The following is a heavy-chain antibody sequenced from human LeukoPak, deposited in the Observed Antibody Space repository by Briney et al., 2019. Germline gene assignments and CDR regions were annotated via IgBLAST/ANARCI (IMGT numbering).Heavy chain of an antibody. CDR2: INHSGST. CDR1: GGSISSYY. V-gene: IGHV4-34*01. J-gene: IGHJ3*02. D-gene: IGHD7-27*01. Sequence: PSETLSLTCTVSGGSISSYYWSWIRQPPGKGLEWIGEINHSGSTNYNPSLKSRVTISVDTSKNQFSLKLSSVTAADTAVYYCAGNWGLKDGGAFDIWGQGTMVTVSS. CDR3: AGNWGLKDGGAFDI.